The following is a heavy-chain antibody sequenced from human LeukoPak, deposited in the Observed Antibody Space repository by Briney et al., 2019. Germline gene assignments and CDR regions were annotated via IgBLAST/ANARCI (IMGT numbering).Heavy chain of an antibody. Sequence: SETLSLTCAVYGGSFSGYYWSWIRQPPGKGLEWIGEINHSGSTNYNPSLKSRVTISVDTSKNQFSLKLSSVTAADTAVYYCARGVAEGDFDYWGQGTLVTVSS. V-gene: IGHV4-34*01. CDR2: INHSGST. CDR1: GGSFSGYY. CDR3: ARGVAEGDFDY. J-gene: IGHJ4*02. D-gene: IGHD6-19*01.